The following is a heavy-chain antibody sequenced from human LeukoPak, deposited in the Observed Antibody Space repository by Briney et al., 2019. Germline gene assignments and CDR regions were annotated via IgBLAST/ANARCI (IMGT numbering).Heavy chain of an antibody. Sequence: GGSLRLSCAASGFTVSSNYMSWDRPAPGKGLEWVSVTYSGGSTYYADSVKGRFTISRDNSKNTLYLQMNSLRAEDTAVYYCARDPSLTIFGPGEDYYGMDVWGQGTTVTVSS. J-gene: IGHJ6*02. CDR1: GFTVSSNY. CDR3: ARDPSLTIFGPGEDYYGMDV. V-gene: IGHV3-53*01. CDR2: TYSGGST. D-gene: IGHD3-3*01.